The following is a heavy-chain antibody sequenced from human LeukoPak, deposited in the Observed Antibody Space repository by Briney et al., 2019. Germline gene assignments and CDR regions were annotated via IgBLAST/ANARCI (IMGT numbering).Heavy chain of an antibody. CDR1: GFTFSSYS. Sequence: PGGSLRLSCAASGFTFSSYSMYWVRKAPAKGQEWVSSIGVSSGYISYADSVKGRFTISRDNAKKSLYLQMTSLTAEDTAVYYCARDRGAYCGGDCYLGFDYWGRGTLVTVSS. D-gene: IGHD2-21*02. CDR2: IGVSSGYI. J-gene: IGHJ4*01. CDR3: ARDRGAYCGGDCYLGFDY. V-gene: IGHV3-21*01.